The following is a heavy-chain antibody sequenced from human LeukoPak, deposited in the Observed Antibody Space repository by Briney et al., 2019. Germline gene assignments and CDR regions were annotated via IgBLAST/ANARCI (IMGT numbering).Heavy chain of an antibody. J-gene: IGHJ4*02. CDR2: IYYSGST. CDR1: GGSITNYF. V-gene: IGHV4-59*12. CDR3: ARDQDYGSGSGY. D-gene: IGHD3-10*01. Sequence: SETLSLTCTVSGGSITNYFWSWIRQPPGKGLEWIGFIYYSGSTYYNPSLKSRVTISVDTSKNQFSLKLSSVTAADTAVYYCARDQDYGSGSGYWGQGTLVTVSS.